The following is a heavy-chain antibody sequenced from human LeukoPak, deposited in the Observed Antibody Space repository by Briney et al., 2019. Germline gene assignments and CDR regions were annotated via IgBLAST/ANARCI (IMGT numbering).Heavy chain of an antibody. V-gene: IGHV3-7*01. CDR1: GFTFSSYW. J-gene: IGHJ1*01. D-gene: IGHD6-19*01. CDR2: IKRDGSEK. CDR3: ASHSSGWTEYFQH. Sequence: GGSLRLSCAASGFTFSSYWMSWVRQAPGKGLEWVANIKRDGSEKYYVDSVKGRFTISRDNAKNSLYLQMNSLRAEDTAVYYCASHSSGWTEYFQHWGQGTLVTVSS.